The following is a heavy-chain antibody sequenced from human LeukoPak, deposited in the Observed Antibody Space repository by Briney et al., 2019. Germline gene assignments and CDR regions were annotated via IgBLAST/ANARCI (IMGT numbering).Heavy chain of an antibody. CDR2: INPNSGGT. J-gene: IGHJ4*02. CDR3: ARSGVYYYDRGALDY. D-gene: IGHD3-22*01. CDR1: GYTFTGYY. Sequence: ASVKVSCKASGYTFTGYYMHWVRQAPGQGLEWMGWINPNSGGTNYAQEFQGRVTMTRDTSISTAYMELSRLRSDDTAVYYCARSGVYYYDRGALDYWGQGTLVTVSS. V-gene: IGHV1-2*02.